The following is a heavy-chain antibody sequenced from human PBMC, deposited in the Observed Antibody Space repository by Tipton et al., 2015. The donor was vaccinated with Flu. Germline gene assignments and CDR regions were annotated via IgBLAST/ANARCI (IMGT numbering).Heavy chain of an antibody. J-gene: IGHJ2*01. V-gene: IGHV3-33*03. CDR1: GFIFSRHG. Sequence: QLVQSGGGVVQPGRSLRLSCAASGFIFSRHGMHWVRQAPGKGLEWVAVIWYDGGDKHYADSVKGRFTISRDNSKNTLYLQMSSLRAEDTAVYYCATVGTKWYFDLWGRGTLVTVSS. CDR3: ATVGTKWYFDL. D-gene: IGHD2-8*01. CDR2: IWYDGGDK.